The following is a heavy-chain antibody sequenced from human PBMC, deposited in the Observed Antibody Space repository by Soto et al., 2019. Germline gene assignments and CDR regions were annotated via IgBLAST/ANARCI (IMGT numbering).Heavy chain of an antibody. J-gene: IGHJ4*02. V-gene: IGHV3-66*01. CDR2: IFSGGQT. Sequence: GGSLRLSCAASGFFVSYNYMSWVRQPPGKRLEWVSVIFSGGQTSYADSVKGRFTISRDNSKNTLYLQMHSLRAEDTAMYYCARSSKDYFDYGWGQGTRVTVSS. CDR1: GFFVSYNY. CDR3: ARSSKDYFDYG.